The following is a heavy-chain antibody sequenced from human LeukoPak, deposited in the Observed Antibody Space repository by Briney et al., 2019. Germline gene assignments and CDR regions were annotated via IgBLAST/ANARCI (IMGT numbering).Heavy chain of an antibody. CDR2: ISSSSSTI. V-gene: IGHV3-48*04. Sequence: GGSLRLSCAASGFTFSSYSMNWVRQAPGKGLEWVSYISSSSSTIYYADSVKGRFTISRDNAKNSLYLQMNSLRAEDTAVYYCAKGSSGWYYYYYMDVWGKGTTVTVSS. CDR3: AKGSSGWYYYYYMDV. CDR1: GFTFSSYS. D-gene: IGHD6-19*01. J-gene: IGHJ6*03.